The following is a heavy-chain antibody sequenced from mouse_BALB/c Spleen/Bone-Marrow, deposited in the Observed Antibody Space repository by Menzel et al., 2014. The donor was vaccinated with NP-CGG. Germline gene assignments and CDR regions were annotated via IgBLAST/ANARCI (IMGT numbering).Heavy chain of an antibody. CDR3: ARAMTYYYAMDY. J-gene: IGHJ4*01. V-gene: IGHV1-14*01. CDR2: INPYNDGT. D-gene: IGHD2-13*01. CDR1: GYTFTSFF. Sequence: VQLKESGPELVKPGASVKLSCKASGYTFTSFFIHWVKQKPGQGLEWIGYINPYNDGTKYNGKFKGKATLTSDKSSSTAYMEFSSLTSEDSAVYYCARAMTYYYAMDYWGQGTSVTVSS.